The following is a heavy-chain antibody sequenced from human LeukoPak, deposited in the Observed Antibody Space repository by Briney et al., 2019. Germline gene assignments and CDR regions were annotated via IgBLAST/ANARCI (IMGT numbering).Heavy chain of an antibody. V-gene: IGHV3-23*01. CDR1: GFTFSSYA. CDR3: AKDRGTYYDSRTFDY. D-gene: IGHD3-22*01. J-gene: IGHJ4*02. CDR2: ISGSGGST. Sequence: PGGSLRLSCAASGFTFSSYAMSWVRQAPGKGLEWVSAISGSGGSTYYADSVKGRFTISRDNSKNTLYLQMNSLRAEDTALDYCAKDRGTYYDSRTFDYWGQGTLVTVSS.